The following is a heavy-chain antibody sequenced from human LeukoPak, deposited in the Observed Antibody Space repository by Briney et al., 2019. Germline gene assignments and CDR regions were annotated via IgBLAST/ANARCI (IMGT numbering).Heavy chain of an antibody. J-gene: IGHJ4*02. Sequence: SGGSLRLSCEGSGFNFSSYSMNWVRQAPGKGLEWVSYISSSSSSIYYVDSVKGRFTISRDNAKNSLYLQMNSLRAEDTAVYYCARDRGGADDFWSGYYTGYFDYWGQGALVTVSS. CDR2: ISSSSSSI. V-gene: IGHV3-48*01. D-gene: IGHD3-3*01. CDR3: ARDRGGADDFWSGYYTGYFDY. CDR1: GFNFSSYS.